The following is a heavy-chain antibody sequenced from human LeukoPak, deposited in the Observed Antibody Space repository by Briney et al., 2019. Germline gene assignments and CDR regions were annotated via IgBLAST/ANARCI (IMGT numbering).Heavy chain of an antibody. D-gene: IGHD5-18*01. J-gene: IGHJ4*02. CDR3: ARVRWGYTAGLYFDY. Sequence: GGSLRLSCAASGFTFSSYSMNWVRQAPGKGLEWVSSISSSSSYIYYADSVKGRFTISRDNAKNSLYLQMNSLRAEDTAVYYCARVRWGYTAGLYFDYWGQGTLVTVSS. CDR2: ISSSSSYI. CDR1: GFTFSSYS. V-gene: IGHV3-21*01.